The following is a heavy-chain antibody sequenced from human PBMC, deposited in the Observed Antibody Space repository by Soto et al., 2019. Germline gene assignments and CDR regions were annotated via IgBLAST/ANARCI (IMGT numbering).Heavy chain of an antibody. CDR3: ARAIAVAGTLFFDY. V-gene: IGHV2-26*01. D-gene: IGHD6-19*01. Sequence: QVTLKESGPVLVKPTETLTLTCTVSGFSLSNARMGVSWIRQPPGKALEWIAHIFSNDEKSYSTSLKSRLATSKDTSKSQVVLTMTNMDPVDTATYYCARAIAVAGTLFFDYWGQGTLVTVSS. CDR1: GFSLSNARMG. CDR2: IFSNDEK. J-gene: IGHJ4*02.